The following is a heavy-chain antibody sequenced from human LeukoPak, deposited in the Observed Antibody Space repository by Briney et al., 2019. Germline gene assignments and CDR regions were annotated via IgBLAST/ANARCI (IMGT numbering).Heavy chain of an antibody. CDR3: ARASRGYYYMDV. V-gene: IGHV1-2*02. J-gene: IGHJ6*03. CDR1: GYTFTDYY. CDR2: INPKSGGT. Sequence: ASVKVSCTTSGYTFTDYYMHWVRQAPGQGLEWMGWINPKSGGTNYAQKFQGRVTMTRDTSINTAYMELSRLTSDDTAVYYFARASRGYYYMDVWGKGTTVTVSS.